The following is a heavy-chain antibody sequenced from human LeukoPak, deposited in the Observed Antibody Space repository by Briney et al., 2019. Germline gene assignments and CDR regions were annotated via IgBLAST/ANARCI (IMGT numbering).Heavy chain of an antibody. CDR2: IYSGGST. D-gene: IGHD2-15*01. Sequence: GGSLRLSCAASGFSFSSYGMSWVRQAPGKGLEWVSVIYSGGSTFYADSVKGRFTISRDNSRNTLYLQMNSLRAEDTAVYYCAKVVVGYCTGGSCYFDYWGQGTLVTVSS. J-gene: IGHJ4*02. CDR1: GFSFSSYG. CDR3: AKVVVGYCTGGSCYFDY. V-gene: IGHV3-53*01.